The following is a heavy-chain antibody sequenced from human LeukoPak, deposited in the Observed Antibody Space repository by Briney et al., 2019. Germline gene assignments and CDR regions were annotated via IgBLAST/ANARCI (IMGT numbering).Heavy chain of an antibody. Sequence: PSETLSLTCAVYGGSFIGYYWSWIRQPPGKGLEWIGEINHSGSTNYNPSLKSRVTISVDTSKNQFSLKLSSVTAANTAVYYCARAMAARPFDYWGQGTLVTVSS. J-gene: IGHJ4*02. CDR1: GGSFIGYY. D-gene: IGHD6-6*01. CDR2: INHSGST. CDR3: ARAMAARPFDY. V-gene: IGHV4-34*01.